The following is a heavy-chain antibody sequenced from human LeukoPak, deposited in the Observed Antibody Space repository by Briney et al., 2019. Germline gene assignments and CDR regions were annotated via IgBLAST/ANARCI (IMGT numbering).Heavy chain of an antibody. CDR2: MNPNNGNI. CDR3: ARVQVGSSWYLLGY. D-gene: IGHD6-13*01. J-gene: IGHJ4*02. CDR1: GYTFTSYD. V-gene: IGHV1-8*03. Sequence: ASVKVSCKASGYTFTSYDINWVRQATGQGLEWIGWMNPNNGNIGYAQKFQGRVTITRNTSISTAYMELSSLRSEDTAVYYCARVQVGSSWYLLGYWGQGTLVTVSS.